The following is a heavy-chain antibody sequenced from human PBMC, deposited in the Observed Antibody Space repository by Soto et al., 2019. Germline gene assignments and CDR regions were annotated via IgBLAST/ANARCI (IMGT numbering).Heavy chain of an antibody. CDR3: ARRRIGSSGWYGPTYPSLDY. CDR2: IYYSGST. V-gene: IGHV4-39*01. CDR1: GGSISSSSYY. D-gene: IGHD6-19*01. Sequence: QLQLQESGPGLVKPSETLSLTCTVSGGSISSSSYYWGWIRQPPGKGLEWIGSIYYSGSTYYNPSLKSRVTISVDTSKNQFPLKLRSVTAADTAVYYCARRRIGSSGWYGPTYPSLDYWGQGTLVTVSS. J-gene: IGHJ4*02.